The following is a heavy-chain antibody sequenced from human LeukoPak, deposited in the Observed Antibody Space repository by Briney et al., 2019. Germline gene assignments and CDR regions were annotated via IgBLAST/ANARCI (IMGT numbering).Heavy chain of an antibody. CDR1: GFTFSSYA. CDR3: AKGGGSSSWYGGEEYFDY. D-gene: IGHD6-13*01. V-gene: IGHV3-23*01. Sequence: GGSLRLSCAASGFTFSSYAMSWVRQTPGKGLEWVSAISGSGGSTYYADSVKGRFTISRDNSKNTLYLQMNSLRVEDTAVYYCAKGGGSSSWYGGEEYFDYRGQGTLVTVSS. CDR2: ISGSGGST. J-gene: IGHJ4*02.